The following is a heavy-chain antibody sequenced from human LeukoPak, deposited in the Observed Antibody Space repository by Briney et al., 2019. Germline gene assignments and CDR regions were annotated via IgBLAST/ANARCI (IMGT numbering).Heavy chain of an antibody. Sequence: GGSLRLSCAASGFTFSSYWMSWVRQAPGKGLEWVANIKQDGSEKYYVDSVKGRFTISRDNAKNSLYLQMNSLRAEDTAVYYCARAPGSYDSSGYYPAYYFDYWGQGTLVTVSS. CDR2: IKQDGSEK. D-gene: IGHD3-22*01. J-gene: IGHJ4*02. CDR1: GFTFSSYW. CDR3: ARAPGSYDSSGYYPAYYFDY. V-gene: IGHV3-7*01.